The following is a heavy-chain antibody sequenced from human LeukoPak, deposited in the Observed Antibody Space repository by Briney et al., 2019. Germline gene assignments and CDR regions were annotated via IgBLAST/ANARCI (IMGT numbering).Heavy chain of an antibody. CDR1: GFTFSSYA. CDR3: AKVPVFSLTISEVVTDDAFDI. CDR2: FSGSSGAT. V-gene: IGHV3-23*01. J-gene: IGHJ3*02. Sequence: GGSLRLSCAASGFTFSSYAMSWVRQAPGKVLEWVSAFSGSSGATYYADSVMGRFTISRDNSKNTLYLQMNSLRAEDTAVYYCAKVPVFSLTISEVVTDDAFDIWGQGTIVTVSS. D-gene: IGHD3-3*01.